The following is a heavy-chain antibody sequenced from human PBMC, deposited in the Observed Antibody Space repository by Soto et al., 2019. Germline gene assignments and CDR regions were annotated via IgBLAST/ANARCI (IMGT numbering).Heavy chain of an antibody. Sequence: QVQLVQSGAEVKKPGSSVKVSCKASGGNFGSYAISWVRQAPGQGLEWMGGIIPIPGTANYAQKFQGRVTMAADESTSTADMELSSLRSEDTAVYYCARSQGSSTSLEIYYYYCYGMDVWGQGTTVTVSS. V-gene: IGHV1-69*01. J-gene: IGHJ6*02. CDR3: ARSQGSSTSLEIYYYYCYGMDV. CDR1: GGNFGSYA. CDR2: IIPIPGTA. D-gene: IGHD2-2*01.